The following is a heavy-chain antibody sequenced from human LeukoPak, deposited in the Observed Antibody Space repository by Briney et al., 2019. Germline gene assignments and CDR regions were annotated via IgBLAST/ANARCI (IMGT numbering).Heavy chain of an antibody. CDR2: ISVASIT. CDR3: ADYGVSGVRNNFY. V-gene: IGHV3-23*01. D-gene: IGHD3-3*01. CDR1: GLAFSSYA. Sequence: GGSLGLSCAASGLAFSSYAMNWVRQPPGKGLEWVSTISVASITFYADSVKGRFTISRDNSRNTVYLQMTSLRADDTAVYYCADYGVSGVRNNFYWGQGTLVTVSS. J-gene: IGHJ4*02.